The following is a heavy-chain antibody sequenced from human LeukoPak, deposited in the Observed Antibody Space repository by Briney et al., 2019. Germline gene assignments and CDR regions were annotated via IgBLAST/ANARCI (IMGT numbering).Heavy chain of an antibody. CDR1: GGSFSGYY. CDR3: ARGLLSA. J-gene: IGHJ5*02. Sequence: SETLSLTCAVYGGSFSGYYWSWIRQPPGKGLEWIGEINHSGSTNYNPSLKSRVTISVDTSKNQFSLKLSSVTAADTAMYYCARGLLSAWGQGTLVTVSS. V-gene: IGHV4-34*01. CDR2: INHSGST.